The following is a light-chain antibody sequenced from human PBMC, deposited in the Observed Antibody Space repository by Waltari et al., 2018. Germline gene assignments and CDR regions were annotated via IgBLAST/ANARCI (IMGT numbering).Light chain of an antibody. Sequence: IVMTQYPDSLAVSLGGRAPITCKSSQNLLYNSNNNNYLAWYQQKPRQPPKLLIYWSSTRESGVPDRFSGSGSGTDFTLTISSLQAEDVAVYYCQQYYDTPRTFGQGTKLEIK. CDR3: QQYYDTPRT. CDR1: QNLLYNSNNNNY. CDR2: WSS. J-gene: IGKJ2*01. V-gene: IGKV4-1*01.